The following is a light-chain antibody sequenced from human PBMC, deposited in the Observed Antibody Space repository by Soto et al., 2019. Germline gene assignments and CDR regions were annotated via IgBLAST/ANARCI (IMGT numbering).Light chain of an antibody. J-gene: IGKJ5*01. CDR1: QSVTSGY. Sequence: EIVLTQSPGTLSLSPGERATLSCRASQSVTSGYLAWYQQQPNQAPRLLIYGASYRATGIPDRFSGGGSGTDFTLTISRLEPEDFAVYYCQHYSSSPPAITVGQGTRLESK. CDR3: QHYSSSPPAIT. V-gene: IGKV3-20*01. CDR2: GAS.